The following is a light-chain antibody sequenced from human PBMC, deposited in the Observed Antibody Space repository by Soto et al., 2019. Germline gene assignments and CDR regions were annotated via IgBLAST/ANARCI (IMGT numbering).Light chain of an antibody. CDR2: YDD. CDR1: TSNVGNNA. V-gene: IGLV1-36*01. Sequence: QSVVTQPPSVSEAPRQRVTISCSGSTSNVGNNAVDWYQHLPGKAPKLLIYYDDLLASGVSDRFSGSKYGTSASLAISGLQSEDEADYYCAVWDDSLNAVVFGGGTQLTVL. CDR3: AVWDDSLNAVV. J-gene: IGLJ3*02.